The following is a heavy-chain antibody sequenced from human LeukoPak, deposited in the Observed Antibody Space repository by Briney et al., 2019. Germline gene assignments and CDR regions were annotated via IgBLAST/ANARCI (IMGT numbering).Heavy chain of an antibody. CDR2: MNPNSANT. V-gene: IGHV1-8*03. CDR1: GYTFTSYD. D-gene: IGHD6-6*01. Sequence: GGSVTVSCTASGYTFTSYDMNWVRQAPGQGLEWMGWMNPNSANTDYAQTVQGRVTITRNTSISTAYMELSSLRSEDTAVYYCARASSSIAALALTLTGYYYMDVWGKGTTVTVSS. CDR3: ARASSSIAALALTLTGYYYMDV. J-gene: IGHJ6*03.